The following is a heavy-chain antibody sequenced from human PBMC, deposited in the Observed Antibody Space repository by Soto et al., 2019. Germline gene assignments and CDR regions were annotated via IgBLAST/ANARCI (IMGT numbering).Heavy chain of an antibody. Sequence: GASVKVSCKASGGTFSSYAISWVRQAPGQGLEWMGGIIPIFGTANYAQKFQGRVTITADESTSTAYMELSSLRSEDTAVYYCARGGDYDFWSGSLGGMDVWGQGTTVTVSS. V-gene: IGHV1-69*13. J-gene: IGHJ6*02. CDR3: ARGGDYDFWSGSLGGMDV. CDR2: IIPIFGTA. D-gene: IGHD3-3*01. CDR1: GGTFSSYA.